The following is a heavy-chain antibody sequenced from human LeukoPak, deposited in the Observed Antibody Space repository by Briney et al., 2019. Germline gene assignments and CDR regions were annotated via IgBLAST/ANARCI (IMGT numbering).Heavy chain of an antibody. D-gene: IGHD6-6*01. CDR1: GGSISSGGYY. V-gene: IGHV4-31*03. Sequence: PSETLSLTCTVSGGSISSGGYYWSWIRQHPGKGLEWIGYIYYSGSTYYNPSLKSRVTISVDTSKNQFSLKLSSVTAADTAVYYCARSRAARRYWFDPWGQRTLVTVSS. CDR3: ARSRAARRYWFDP. J-gene: IGHJ5*02. CDR2: IYYSGST.